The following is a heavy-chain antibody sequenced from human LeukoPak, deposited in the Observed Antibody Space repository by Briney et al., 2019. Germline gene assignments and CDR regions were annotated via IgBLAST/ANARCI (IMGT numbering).Heavy chain of an antibody. D-gene: IGHD5-18*01. J-gene: IGHJ4*02. CDR1: GFTFSSYA. Sequence: GGSLRLSCAASGFTFSSYAMSWVRQAPGKGLEWVAVISYDGSNKYYADSVKGRFTISRDNSKNTLYLQMNSLRAEDTAVYYCAKDSPNVDTAMVDYWGQGTLVTVSS. V-gene: IGHV3-30*18. CDR3: AKDSPNVDTAMVDY. CDR2: ISYDGSNK.